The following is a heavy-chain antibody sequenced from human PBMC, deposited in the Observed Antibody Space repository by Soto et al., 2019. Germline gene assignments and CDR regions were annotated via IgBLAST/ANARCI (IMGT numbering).Heavy chain of an antibody. V-gene: IGHV4-61*01. J-gene: IGHJ5*02. CDR2: IYYSGST. CDR3: ASVKGYYDSSGYNWFDP. Sequence: PSETLSLTCTVSGGSVSSGSYYWSWIRQPPGKGLEWIGYIYYSGSTYYNPSLKSRVTISVDTSKNQFSLKLSSVTAADTAVYYCASVKGYYDSSGYNWFDPWGQGTLVTVSS. CDR1: GGSVSSGSYY. D-gene: IGHD3-22*01.